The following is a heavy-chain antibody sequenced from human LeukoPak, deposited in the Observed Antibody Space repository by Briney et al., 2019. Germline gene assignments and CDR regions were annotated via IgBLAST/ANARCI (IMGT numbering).Heavy chain of an antibody. CDR3: GTLDYNMEGFPR. J-gene: IGHJ4*02. Sequence: GGSLRLSCAASGFAFSNYLMHWVRQAPGKGLEYVSAITGNGGRTYYADSVQGRFTISRDNANITLYLQMLSLRPEDTAVYFWGTLDYNMEGFPRWGQGAPVTVSS. CDR1: GFAFSNYL. V-gene: IGHV3-64*02. D-gene: IGHD3-9*01. CDR2: ITGNGGRT.